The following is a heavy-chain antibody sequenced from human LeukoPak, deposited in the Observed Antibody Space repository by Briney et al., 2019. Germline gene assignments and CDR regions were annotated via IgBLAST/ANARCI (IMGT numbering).Heavy chain of an antibody. Sequence: GGSLRLSCAASGFTFSSYEMNWVRQAPGKGLEWVSYIGSSGSTIYYADSVKGRFTISRDNAKNSLYLQMNSLRAEDTAVYYCARELYYGMDVWGQGTTVTVSS. CDR2: IGSSGSTI. CDR3: ARELYYGMDV. J-gene: IGHJ6*02. CDR1: GFTFSSYE. V-gene: IGHV3-48*03.